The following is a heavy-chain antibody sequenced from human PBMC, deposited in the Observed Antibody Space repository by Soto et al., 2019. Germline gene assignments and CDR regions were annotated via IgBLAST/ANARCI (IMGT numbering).Heavy chain of an antibody. D-gene: IGHD3-9*01. V-gene: IGHV1-24*01. CDR2: FDPEDGET. CDR1: GYTLTELS. J-gene: IGHJ3*02. CDR3: ATELYYDILTGAMPHAFDI. Sequence: GGSVKVSCKVFGYTLTELSMHLVRKAPGKGLDWMGGFDPEDGETIYAQKFQGRVTMTEDTSTDTAYMELSSLRSEDTAVYYCATELYYDILTGAMPHAFDIWGQGTMVTVS.